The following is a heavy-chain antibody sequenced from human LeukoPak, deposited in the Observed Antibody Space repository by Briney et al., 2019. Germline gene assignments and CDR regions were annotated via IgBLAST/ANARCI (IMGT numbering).Heavy chain of an antibody. CDR2: ISSSSSYI. D-gene: IGHD3-22*01. Sequence: GGSLRLSCAASGFTFSSYSMNWVRQAPGKELEWVSSISSSSSYIYYADSVKGRFTISRDNAKNSLYLQMNSLRAEDTAVYYCASQYYYDSSGYYRVVWGQGTLVTVSS. CDR1: GFTFSSYS. J-gene: IGHJ4*02. CDR3: ASQYYYDSSGYYRVV. V-gene: IGHV3-21*01.